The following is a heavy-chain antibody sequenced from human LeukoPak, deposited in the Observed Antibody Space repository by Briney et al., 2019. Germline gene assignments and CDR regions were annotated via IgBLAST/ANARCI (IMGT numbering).Heavy chain of an antibody. CDR3: ARDLWFGELFADV. J-gene: IGHJ6*02. Sequence: PGGSLRLSCAASGFTVSSNYMSWVCQAPGKGLEWVSVIYSGGSTYYADSVKGRFTISRDNSKNTLYLQMNSLRAEDTAVYYCARDLWFGELFADVWGQGTTVTVSS. D-gene: IGHD3-10*01. CDR1: GFTVSSNY. CDR2: IYSGGST. V-gene: IGHV3-66*01.